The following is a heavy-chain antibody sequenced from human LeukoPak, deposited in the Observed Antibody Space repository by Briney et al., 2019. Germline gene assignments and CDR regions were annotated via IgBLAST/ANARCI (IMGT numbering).Heavy chain of an antibody. D-gene: IGHD1-20*01. V-gene: IGHV3-30-3*01. CDR3: ARAITGPLYYYFDY. CDR1: GFTFSSYW. Sequence: GGSLRLSCAASGFTFSSYWMSWVRQAPGKGLEWVAVISYDGSNKYYADSVKGQFTISRDNSKNTLYLQMNSLRAEDTAVYYCARAITGPLYYYFDYWGQGTLVTVSS. CDR2: ISYDGSNK. J-gene: IGHJ4*02.